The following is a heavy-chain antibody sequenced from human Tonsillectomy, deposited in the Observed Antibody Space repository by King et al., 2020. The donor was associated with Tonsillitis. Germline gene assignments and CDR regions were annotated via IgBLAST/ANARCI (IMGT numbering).Heavy chain of an antibody. J-gene: IGHJ4*02. Sequence: QLVQSGGGVVQPGGSLRLSCAASGFTFISYGMHWVRQAPGKGLEWVAFIRYDGSNEYYADSVKGRFTISRDNSKNTLYLQMNSLRAEDTAVYYCAKDGWTSQHYSGNYFDYWGQGTLVTVSS. CDR3: AKDGWTSQHYSGNYFDY. CDR2: IRYDGSNE. V-gene: IGHV3-30*02. D-gene: IGHD1-26*01. CDR1: GFTFISYG.